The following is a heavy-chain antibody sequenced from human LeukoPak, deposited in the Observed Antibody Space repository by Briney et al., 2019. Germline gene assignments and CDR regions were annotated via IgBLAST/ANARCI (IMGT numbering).Heavy chain of an antibody. J-gene: IGHJ4*02. CDR1: GVSINTYF. D-gene: IGHD1/OR15-1a*01. V-gene: IGHV4-59*01. Sequence: SETLSLTCTVSGVSINTYFWSWIRQPPGKGLEWIEYVYYNGITNYNPSLKSRVSISLDTSKNQFSLRLNSVTAAETAVYYCASQLGGTTFHWGQGTLVTVSS. CDR3: ASQLGGTTFH. CDR2: VYYNGIT.